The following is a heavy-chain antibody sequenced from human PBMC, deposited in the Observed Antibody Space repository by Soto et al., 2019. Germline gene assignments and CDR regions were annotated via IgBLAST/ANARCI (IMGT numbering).Heavy chain of an antibody. D-gene: IGHD3-10*01. CDR3: AREYYYGSGFTMMGATVMDV. V-gene: IGHV3-30*03. Sequence: GGSLRLSCAASGFTFSSYGMHWVRQAPGKGLEWVAVISYDGSNKYYADSVKGRFTISRDNSKNTLYLQMNSLRAEDTAVYYCAREYYYGSGFTMMGATVMDVWGQGTTVTV. J-gene: IGHJ6*02. CDR2: ISYDGSNK. CDR1: GFTFSSYG.